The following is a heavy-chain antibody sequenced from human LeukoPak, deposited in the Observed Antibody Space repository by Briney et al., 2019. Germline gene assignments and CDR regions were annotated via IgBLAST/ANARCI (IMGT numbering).Heavy chain of an antibody. CDR3: AREMIDAFDI. CDR2: ITSGGSTG. CDR1: GFTFSSDE. V-gene: IGHV3-48*03. Sequence: GGSLRLSCAASGFTFSSDEMNWVRQAPGKGLEWGSYITSGGSTGYYADCGNGRFTISRDNAKNSLYLQMNSLRAEDTAVYYCAREMIDAFDIWGQGTMVTVSS. J-gene: IGHJ3*02. D-gene: IGHD3-22*01.